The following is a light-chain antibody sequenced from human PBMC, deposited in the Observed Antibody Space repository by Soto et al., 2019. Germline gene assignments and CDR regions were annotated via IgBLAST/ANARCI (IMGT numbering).Light chain of an antibody. Sequence: DIQMTQTPSTLSASVGDRVTITCRPSQNISVWLAWYQQKAGKAPNLLIYKASRLESGVPSRFSGSGSETEFTLTISGLQPGDSATYYCQQYNSYSPTFGQGTKVDIK. CDR3: QQYNSYSPT. CDR1: QNISVW. V-gene: IGKV1-5*03. J-gene: IGKJ1*01. CDR2: KAS.